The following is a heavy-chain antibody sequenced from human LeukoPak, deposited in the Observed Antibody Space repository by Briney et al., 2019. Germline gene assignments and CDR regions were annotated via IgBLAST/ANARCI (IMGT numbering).Heavy chain of an antibody. J-gene: IGHJ4*02. V-gene: IGHV3-23*01. D-gene: IGHD1-26*01. Sequence: GGPLRLSCAASGFTFSNYAMTWVRQTPGKGLEWVSTISGTTYYADSVKGRFTISRDNSKNTLYLQMNSLRADDTAVYYCAKSSGGATKPFDYWGQGTLVTVSS. CDR1: GFTFSNYA. CDR3: AKSSGGATKPFDY. CDR2: ISGTT.